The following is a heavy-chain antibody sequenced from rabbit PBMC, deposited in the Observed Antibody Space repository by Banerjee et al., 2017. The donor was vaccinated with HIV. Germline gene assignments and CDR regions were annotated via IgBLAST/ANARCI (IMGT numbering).Heavy chain of an antibody. V-gene: IGHV1S45*01. D-gene: IGHD8-1*01. CDR2: MDTGSGTT. CDR3: ARGAGTSYYYYGVDL. CDR1: GFDLSSYYY. Sequence: QEQLEESGGGLVKPEGSLTLTCKASGFDLSSYYYMCWVRQAPGKGLEWIGCMDTGSGTTYYATWAKGRFTISKTSSTTVTLQMTSLTAADTATYFCARGAGTSYYYYGVDLWGPGTLVTVS. J-gene: IGHJ6*01.